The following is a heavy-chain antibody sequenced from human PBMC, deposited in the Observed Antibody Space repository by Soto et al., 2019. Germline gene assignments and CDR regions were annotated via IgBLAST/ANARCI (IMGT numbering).Heavy chain of an antibody. V-gene: IGHV1-18*01. CDR3: ARDVNSGSVDY. J-gene: IGHJ4*02. Sequence: QVQLVQSGAEVKKPGASVKVSCKASGYTFTSYGISWVRQAPGQGLEWMGWISAYNGNTNYAQKLQRGVTMTADTVTSTVYMELRSLRSDVTAVYYCARDVNSGSVDYWGQGTLVTVSS. CDR1: GYTFTSYG. D-gene: IGHD2-21*01. CDR2: ISAYNGNT.